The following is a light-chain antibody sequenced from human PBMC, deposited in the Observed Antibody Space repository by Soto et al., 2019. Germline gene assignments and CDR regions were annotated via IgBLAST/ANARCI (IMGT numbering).Light chain of an antibody. CDR3: QQRSNWPLFT. CDR1: QSVSSY. J-gene: IGKJ3*01. CDR2: DAT. Sequence: EIVLTQSPATLSLSPGERATLSCRASQSVSSYLAWYQQKPGPAPRLLIYDATNRATGIPARFSGSRSGTDFTLTISSLEPEDFAVYYCQQRSNWPLFTFGPGTKVDIK. V-gene: IGKV3-11*01.